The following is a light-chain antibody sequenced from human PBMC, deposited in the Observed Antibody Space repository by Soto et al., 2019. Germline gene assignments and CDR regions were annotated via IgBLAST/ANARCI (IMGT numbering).Light chain of an antibody. CDR1: QSVSNNY. CDR2: GAS. V-gene: IGKV3-20*01. Sequence: EIVLTQSPGTLSLSPGERATLSCRASQSVSNNYLAWYQQKPGQAPRLLFYGASSRATGIPDRLSGSGSGTDFSLTISRLEPEDFAVYYCQQYGSSAWTFGQGTKVEIK. CDR3: QQYGSSAWT. J-gene: IGKJ1*01.